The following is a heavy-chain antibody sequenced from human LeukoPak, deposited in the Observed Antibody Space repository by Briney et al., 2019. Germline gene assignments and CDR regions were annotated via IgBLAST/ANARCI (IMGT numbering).Heavy chain of an antibody. Sequence: PGGSLRLSCAASGFTFSSYSMNWVRQAPGKGLEWVSSISSSSSYTYYADSVKGRFTISRDNAKNSLYLQMNSLRAEETAVYSCARDLRVGKYYFDYWGQGTLVTVSS. D-gene: IGHD7-27*01. CDR2: ISSSSSYT. J-gene: IGHJ4*02. CDR1: GFTFSSYS. V-gene: IGHV3-21*01. CDR3: ARDLRVGKYYFDY.